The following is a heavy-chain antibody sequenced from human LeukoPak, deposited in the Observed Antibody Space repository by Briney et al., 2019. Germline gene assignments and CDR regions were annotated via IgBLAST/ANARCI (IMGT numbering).Heavy chain of an antibody. CDR3: ARDRGYCRGTTCYAYYFDS. J-gene: IGHJ4*02. V-gene: IGHV3-48*04. CDR1: GFTFSSYG. Sequence: GGSLRLSCVASGFTFSSYGMHWVRQAPGKGLEWVSYIGTTTSTIYYADSVKGRFTISRDNAKNSLYLQMNSLRAEDTAVYYCARDRGYCRGTTCYAYYFDSWGQGTLVTVSS. D-gene: IGHD2-2*01. CDR2: IGTTTSTI.